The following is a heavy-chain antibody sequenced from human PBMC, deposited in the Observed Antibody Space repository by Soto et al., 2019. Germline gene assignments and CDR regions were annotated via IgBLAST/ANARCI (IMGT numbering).Heavy chain of an antibody. D-gene: IGHD2-15*01. CDR2: IYPGDSDT. CDR1: WDTFRTYW. CDR3: ARLPASGNPNGGALDV. V-gene: IGHV5-51*01. J-gene: IGHJ3*01. Sequence: ESLKISLEACWDTFRTYWIAWVRQSPGKGLEWMAIIYPGDSDTRYSPSFQGHVTISADNSISTAYLQLTSLKASDTAIYFCARLPASGNPNGGALDVWGQGTVVTVSS.